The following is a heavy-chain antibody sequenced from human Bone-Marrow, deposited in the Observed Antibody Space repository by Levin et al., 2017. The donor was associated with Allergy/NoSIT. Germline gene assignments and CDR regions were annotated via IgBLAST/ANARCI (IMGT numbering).Heavy chain of an antibody. CDR2: ISNRHTYI. J-gene: IGHJ4*02. CDR3: VRESLTAGLLDF. D-gene: IGHD1-20*01. CDR1: GFTFNSYG. V-gene: IGHV3-21*01. Sequence: PGGSLRLSCAASGFTFNSYGMTWVRQAPGKGLEWVSSISNRHTYIYYADSVKGRFTISRDNAQNSLYLQMNSLRDEDTAVYYCVRESLTAGLLDFWGQGTLVTVSS.